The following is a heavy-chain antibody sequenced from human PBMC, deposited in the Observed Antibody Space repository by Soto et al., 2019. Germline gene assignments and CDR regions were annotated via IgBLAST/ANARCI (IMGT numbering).Heavy chain of an antibody. CDR1: GGSINSHY. CDR2: IFYTGRT. D-gene: IGHD1-1*01. J-gene: IGHJ4*02. Sequence: SETLSLTCTVSGGSINSHYWGWIRQPPGKGLELIGYIFYTGRTEYNPSLRSRVTISLDTSKTQFSLRLTSVTAADTATYYCARAKGGTGPDYWGQGTLVTVSS. CDR3: ARAKGGTGPDY. V-gene: IGHV4-59*11.